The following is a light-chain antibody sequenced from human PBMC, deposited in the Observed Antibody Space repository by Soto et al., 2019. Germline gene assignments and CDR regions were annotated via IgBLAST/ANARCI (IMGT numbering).Light chain of an antibody. Sequence: QSVLTQSASVSGSPGQSITISCTGGNNVIGRHNYVSWFQQHPGRAPRLLIFEVSNRPSGVSDRFSGSKSGNTASLTISGLQAEDEADYYCWSCAGSSNVFGTGTKVTVL. CDR1: NNVIGRHNY. V-gene: IGLV2-14*01. CDR3: WSCAGSSNV. CDR2: EVS. J-gene: IGLJ1*01.